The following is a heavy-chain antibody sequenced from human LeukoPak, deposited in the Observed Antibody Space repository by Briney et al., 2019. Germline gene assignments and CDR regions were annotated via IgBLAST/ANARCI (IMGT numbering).Heavy chain of an antibody. Sequence: GGSLRLSCAASGFTFSSYSMNWVRQAPGKGLEWVSSICSTSRCIFYADSVKGRFTISRDNAKNSLYLQMNSLRAEDTAVYFCARDDYYDSTDYYSDDAFDIWGQGTMVTVSS. CDR1: GFTFSSYS. CDR2: ICSTSRCI. CDR3: ARDDYYDSTDYYSDDAFDI. V-gene: IGHV3-21*01. J-gene: IGHJ3*02. D-gene: IGHD3-22*01.